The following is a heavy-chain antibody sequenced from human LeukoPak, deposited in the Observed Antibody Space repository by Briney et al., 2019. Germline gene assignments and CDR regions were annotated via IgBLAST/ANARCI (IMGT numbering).Heavy chain of an antibody. Sequence: GGSLRLSCAASGFTFSSYAMSWVRQAPGKGPEWVSAISGSGGSTYYVDSVKGRFTISRDNSKNTLHLLMTSLRVEDTAIYYCAKDLTTVVTRGYFDYWGQGTLVTVSS. D-gene: IGHD4-23*01. V-gene: IGHV3-23*01. J-gene: IGHJ4*02. CDR1: GFTFSSYA. CDR2: ISGSGGST. CDR3: AKDLTTVVTRGYFDY.